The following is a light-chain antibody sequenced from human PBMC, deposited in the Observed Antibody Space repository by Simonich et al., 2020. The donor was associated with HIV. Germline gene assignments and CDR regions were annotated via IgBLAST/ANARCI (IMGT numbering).Light chain of an antibody. V-gene: IGLV2-23*02. J-gene: IGLJ3*02. Sequence: QSALTQPASVSGSPGQSITIPCTGTSSDVGSYNLVSWYQQHPGKAPKVMIYDVSNRPSGVSNRFSGSKSGNTASLTISGLQAEDEADYYCCSYAGSSTWVFGGGTKVTVL. CDR1: SSDVGSYNL. CDR3: CSYAGSSTWV. CDR2: DVS.